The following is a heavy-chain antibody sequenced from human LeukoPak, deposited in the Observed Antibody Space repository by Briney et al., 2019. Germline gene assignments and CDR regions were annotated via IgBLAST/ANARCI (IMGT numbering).Heavy chain of an antibody. CDR3: ARGDSSGYYDGEDAFDI. V-gene: IGHV1-46*01. J-gene: IGHJ3*02. CDR1: GYTFTSYY. CDR2: INPSGGST. D-gene: IGHD3-22*01. Sequence: ASVTVSCKASGYTFTSYYMHWVRQAPGQELEWMGIINPSGGSTSYAQKFQGRVTMTRDTSTSTVYMELSSLRSGDTAVYYCARGDSSGYYDGEDAFDIWGQGTMVTVSS.